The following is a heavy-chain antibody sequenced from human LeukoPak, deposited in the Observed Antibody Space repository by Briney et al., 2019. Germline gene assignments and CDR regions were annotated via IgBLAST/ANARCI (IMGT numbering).Heavy chain of an antibody. D-gene: IGHD3-22*01. CDR2: IHGSGGST. J-gene: IGHJ1*01. CDR3: AKRRLRDYYDSSGSAEHFQH. CDR1: GFTFSSYA. Sequence: LPGGSLRLSCAASGFTFSSYAMSWVPQAPGRGLEWVSAIHGSGGSTYNANSVKGRFTISRDNSKNTLYLQMNSLRAEDTAVYYCAKRRLRDYYDSSGSAEHFQHWGQGTLVTVSS. V-gene: IGHV3-23*01.